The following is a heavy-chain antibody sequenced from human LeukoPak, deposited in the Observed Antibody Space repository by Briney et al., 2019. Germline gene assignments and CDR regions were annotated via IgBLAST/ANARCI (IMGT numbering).Heavy chain of an antibody. CDR1: GGSISSGSYY. J-gene: IGHJ3*02. V-gene: IGHV4-61*02. CDR3: ARDRGTAMVYAFDI. Sequence: SSETLSLTCTVSGGSISSGSYYWSWIRQPAGKGLEWIGRIYTSGSTNYNPSLTSRVTISVDTSKNQFSLKLSSVTAADTAVYYCARDRGTAMVYAFDIWGQGTMVTVSS. CDR2: IYTSGST. D-gene: IGHD5-18*01.